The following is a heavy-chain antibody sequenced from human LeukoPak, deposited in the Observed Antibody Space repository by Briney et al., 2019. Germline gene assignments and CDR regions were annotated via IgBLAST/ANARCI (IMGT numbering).Heavy chain of an antibody. CDR3: ARDYSGSPYYGMDV. J-gene: IGHJ6*02. V-gene: IGHV3-30*04. D-gene: IGHD1-26*01. CDR2: ISYDGSNI. Sequence: GGSLRLSCAASGFTFSSYAMHWVRQAPGKGLEWVAVISYDGSNIYYADSVKGRFTISRDNSKNTLYLQMNSLRAEDTAVYYCARDYSGSPYYGMDVWGQGTTVTVSS. CDR1: GFTFSSYA.